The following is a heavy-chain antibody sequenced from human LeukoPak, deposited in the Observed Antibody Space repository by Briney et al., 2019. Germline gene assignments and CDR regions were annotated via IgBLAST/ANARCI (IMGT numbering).Heavy chain of an antibody. CDR1: GFTFSTYS. V-gene: IGHV3-48*01. D-gene: IGHD1-26*01. CDR3: ARDRGTIGYCFDY. J-gene: IGHJ4*02. CDR2: ISGSSSNI. Sequence: GGSLRLSCAASGFTFSTYSMNWVRQAPGKGLEWVSYISGSSSNIYYADSVKGRFTISRDNAKNPLYLQMDSLRAEDTAVYYCARDRGTIGYCFDYWGQGTLVTVSS.